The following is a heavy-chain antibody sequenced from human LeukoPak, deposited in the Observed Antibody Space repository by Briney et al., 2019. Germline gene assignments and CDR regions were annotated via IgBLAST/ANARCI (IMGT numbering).Heavy chain of an antibody. Sequence: PGGSLRLPCAASGFTFSSYAMSWVRQTPGKGLEWIGNIFYSGGTYYSPSLTSRVTISLDTSRNQFSLKLNSVTAADTAVYYCAKSNGYGLVDIWGQGTMVTVSS. D-gene: IGHD3-10*01. J-gene: IGHJ3*02. CDR1: GFTFSSYA. CDR2: IFYSGGT. V-gene: IGHV4-59*04. CDR3: AKSNGYGLVDI.